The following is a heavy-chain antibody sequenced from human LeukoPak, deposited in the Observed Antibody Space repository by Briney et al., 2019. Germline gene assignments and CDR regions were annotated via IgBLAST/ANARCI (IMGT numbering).Heavy chain of an antibody. CDR2: INPNSGGT. CDR3: AGVYGWFGELSPDY. J-gene: IGHJ4*02. Sequence: ASVKVSCKASGYTFTGYYMYWVRQAPGQGLEWMGWINPNSGGTNYAQKLQGRVTMTTDTSTSTAYMELRSLRSDDTAVYYCAGVYGWFGELSPDYWGQGTLVTVSS. CDR1: GYTFTGYY. D-gene: IGHD3-10*01. V-gene: IGHV1-2*02.